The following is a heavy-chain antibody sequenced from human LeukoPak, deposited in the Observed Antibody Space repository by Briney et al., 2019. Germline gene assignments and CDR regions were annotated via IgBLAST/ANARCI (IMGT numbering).Heavy chain of an antibody. J-gene: IGHJ4*02. Sequence: GGSLRLSCVGSGFTFSDPYMDWVRQAPGKGLEWVGLIRDKGARYTTEYAASVKGRFTISRDNAKNSLFLQMNSLRAEDTAVYYCARGADSGGGDHFDYWGQGNLVTVSS. CDR2: IRDKGARYTT. CDR3: ARGADSGGGDHFDY. CDR1: GFTFSDPY. V-gene: IGHV3-72*01. D-gene: IGHD6-19*01.